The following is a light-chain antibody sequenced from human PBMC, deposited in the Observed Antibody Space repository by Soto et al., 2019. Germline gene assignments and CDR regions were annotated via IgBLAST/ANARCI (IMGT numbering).Light chain of an antibody. Sequence: EIVLTQSPGTLSLSPGERATLSCRASQSVSNNYLAWYQHKPGQAPRLVIYGVSNRATGIPDRFSGSGSGTDFTLTISRLEPEDFAVYYCQQYGSSLYTFGQGTKLEIK. J-gene: IGKJ2*01. CDR2: GVS. CDR1: QSVSNNY. V-gene: IGKV3-20*01. CDR3: QQYGSSLYT.